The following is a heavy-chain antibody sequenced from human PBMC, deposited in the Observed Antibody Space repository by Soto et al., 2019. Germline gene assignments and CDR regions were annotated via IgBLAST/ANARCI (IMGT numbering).Heavy chain of an antibody. CDR2: ISYDGSNK. J-gene: IGHJ4*02. Sequence: VGSLRLSCAASGFTFSSYAMHWVRQAPGKGLEWVAVISYDGSNKYYADSVKGRFTISRDNSKNTLYLQMNSLRAEDTAVYYCARAGTAMAGHDYWGQGTLVTVSS. CDR3: ARAGTAMAGHDY. V-gene: IGHV3-30-3*01. CDR1: GFTFSSYA. D-gene: IGHD5-18*01.